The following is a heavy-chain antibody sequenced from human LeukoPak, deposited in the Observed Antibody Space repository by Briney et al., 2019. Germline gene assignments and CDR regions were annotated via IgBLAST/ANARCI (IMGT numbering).Heavy chain of an antibody. D-gene: IGHD5-18*01. CDR1: GFTFSSYE. CDR2: ISSSAGTT. Sequence: GGSLRLSCAASGFTFSSYEMNGVRQAPGKGLEWVSYISSSAGTTYYADSVKGRFTISRDNAKNSLYLQMNSLRAEDTAVYFCARQQQQLWYDWGQGTLVTVSS. J-gene: IGHJ4*02. CDR3: ARQQQQLWYD. V-gene: IGHV3-48*03.